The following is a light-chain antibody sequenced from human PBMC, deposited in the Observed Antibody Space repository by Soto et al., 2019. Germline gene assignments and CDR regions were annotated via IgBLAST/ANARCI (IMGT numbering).Light chain of an antibody. CDR3: SAWDDSLNGYV. CDR1: SSNIGSKT. CDR2: SNY. V-gene: IGLV1-44*01. Sequence: QSVLTQPPSASGTPGQRVTISCSGSSSNIGSKTVNWYQQLPGTAPKLLIYSNYQRPSGVPDRFSGSKSGTSASLAISGLQSEDEANYSCSAWDDSLNGYVFGPGTKVPVL. J-gene: IGLJ1*01.